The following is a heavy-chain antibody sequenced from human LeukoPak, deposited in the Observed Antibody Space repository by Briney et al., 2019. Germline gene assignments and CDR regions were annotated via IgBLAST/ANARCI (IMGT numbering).Heavy chain of an antibody. CDR3: AGGYQLLPDY. J-gene: IGHJ4*02. V-gene: IGHV4-59*12. D-gene: IGHD2-2*01. Sequence: SETLSLTCTVSGGSTSTFYWAWIRQPPGKGLEWIGFVFFNGTADYNPSLKSRVTMSLDASNNQFSLKLSSVTAADTAVYYCAGGYQLLPDYWGQGTLVTVSS. CDR2: VFFNGTA. CDR1: GGSTSTFY.